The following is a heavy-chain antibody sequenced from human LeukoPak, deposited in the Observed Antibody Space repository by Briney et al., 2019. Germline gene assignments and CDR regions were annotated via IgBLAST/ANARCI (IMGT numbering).Heavy chain of an antibody. CDR3: ARDPISAPHGRYFDY. D-gene: IGHD3-10*01. CDR1: GFTFSTYY. V-gene: IGHV1-46*01. Sequence: ASVKVSCKASGFTFSTYYMHWVRQAPGQGLEWIAIINPSGGSTSYAQKFQGRVTMTSDTSTSTVYMELSSLRSEDTAVYYCARDPISAPHGRYFDYWGQLSLVNVSS. CDR2: INPSGGST. J-gene: IGHJ4*02.